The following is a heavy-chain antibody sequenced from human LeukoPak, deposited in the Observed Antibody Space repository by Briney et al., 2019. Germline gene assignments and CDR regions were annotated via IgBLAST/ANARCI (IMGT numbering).Heavy chain of an antibody. J-gene: IGHJ4*02. V-gene: IGHV1-18*01. CDR1: GYTFTSYG. CDR2: ISAYNGNT. Sequence: ASVKVSCKASGYTFTSYGISWVQQAPGQGLEWMGWISAYNGNTNYAQKLQGRVTMTTDTSTSTAYMELRSLRSDDTAVYYCAREYCSSTSCSAFDYWGQGTLVTVSS. D-gene: IGHD2-2*01. CDR3: AREYCSSTSCSAFDY.